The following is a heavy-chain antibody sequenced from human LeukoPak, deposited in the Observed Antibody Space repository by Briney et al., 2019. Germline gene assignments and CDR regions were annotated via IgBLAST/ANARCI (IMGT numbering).Heavy chain of an antibody. Sequence: SVRVSCKASGGTFSSYAISWVRPAPGQGLEWMGGIFPIFGTANYAQKFQGRVTNTADKYTSTAYMELSSLRSEDTAVYYCARAHPSPDHYSRLDYWGEGTLVTVSS. V-gene: IGHV1-69*06. D-gene: IGHD6-13*01. J-gene: IGHJ4*02. CDR3: ARAHPSPDHYSRLDY. CDR1: GGTFSSYA. CDR2: IFPIFGTA.